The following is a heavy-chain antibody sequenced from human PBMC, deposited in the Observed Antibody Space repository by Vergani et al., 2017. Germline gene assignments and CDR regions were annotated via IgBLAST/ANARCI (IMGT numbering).Heavy chain of an antibody. CDR1: GYTFTDYY. Sequence: EVQLVQSGAEVKKPGATVKISCKVSGYTFTDYYMHWVQQAPGKGLEWMGLVDPEHGETTYAQKFQGRVTITADESTSTAYMELSSLRSEDTAVYYCARVYHPFAGSTPVDYYYGMDVWGQGTTVTVSS. CDR3: ARVYHPFAGSTPVDYYYGMDV. D-gene: IGHD2-2*01. V-gene: IGHV1-69-2*01. J-gene: IGHJ6*02. CDR2: VDPEHGET.